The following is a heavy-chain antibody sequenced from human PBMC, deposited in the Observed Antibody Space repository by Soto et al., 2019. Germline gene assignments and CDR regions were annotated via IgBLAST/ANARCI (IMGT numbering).Heavy chain of an antibody. CDR2: TYYRSKWYN. D-gene: IGHD3-3*01. Sequence: PSQTLSLTCAISGDSVSSNSAAWNWIRQSPSRGLEWLGRTYYRSKWYNDYAVSVKSRITINPDTSKNQFSLQLNSVTPEDTAVYYCAIVSWIGRRYYYGMDVSGQATTVTGSS. V-gene: IGHV6-1*01. CDR3: AIVSWIGRRYYYGMDV. CDR1: GDSVSSNSAA. J-gene: IGHJ6*02.